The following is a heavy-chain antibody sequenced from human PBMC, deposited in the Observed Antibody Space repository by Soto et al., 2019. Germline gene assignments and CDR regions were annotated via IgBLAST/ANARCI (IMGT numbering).Heavy chain of an antibody. J-gene: IGHJ4*02. CDR2: IYNGDST. CDR3: ARSLTVLASGPDY. D-gene: IGHD2-15*01. Sequence: PGGSLRLSCAASGFTVSTRRMSWVRQAPGEGLKWISVIYNGDSTYYADSVKGRFTVSRDNSKNTLYLQMNSLRAEDTAVYYCARSLTVLASGPDYWRQVPLVTVSS. V-gene: IGHV3-66*01. CDR1: GFTVSTRR.